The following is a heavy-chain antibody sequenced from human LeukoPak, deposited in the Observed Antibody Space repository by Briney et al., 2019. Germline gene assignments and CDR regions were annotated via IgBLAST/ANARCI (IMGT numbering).Heavy chain of an antibody. CDR3: ARATYYYDSSGYRAIYYFDY. CDR2: INSDGSTT. J-gene: IGHJ4*02. V-gene: IGHV3-74*01. Sequence: PGGSLRLSCAASGFTFSSYWMHWVRQAPGKGLVWVSRINSDGSTTTYADSVKGRFTISRDNAKDTLYLQMTNLRAEDTAVYYCARATYYYDSSGYRAIYYFDYWGQGTLVTVSS. CDR1: GFTFSSYW. D-gene: IGHD3-22*01.